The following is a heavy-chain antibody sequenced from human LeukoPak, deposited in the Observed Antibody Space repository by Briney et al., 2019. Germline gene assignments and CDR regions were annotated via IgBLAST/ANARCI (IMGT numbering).Heavy chain of an antibody. V-gene: IGHV3-7*01. J-gene: IGHJ4*02. Sequence: GGSLRLSCAASGFTFNNYWMHWVRQAPGKGLERVANINQDGSGKNFVDSVKGRFTISRDNAKNSLYLQMNSLRAEDTAVYYCARGLRGGEYYFDYWGQGTLVTVSS. CDR1: GFTFNNYW. D-gene: IGHD3-16*01. CDR2: INQDGSGK. CDR3: ARGLRGGEYYFDY.